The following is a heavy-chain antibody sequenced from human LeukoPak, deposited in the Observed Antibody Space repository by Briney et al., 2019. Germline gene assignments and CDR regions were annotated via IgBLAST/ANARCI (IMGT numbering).Heavy chain of an antibody. CDR2: IYSSSSTI. V-gene: IGHV3-48*04. Sequence: GGSLRLSCAASGFTFSRYSMNWVRQAPGKGLEWVSYIYSSSSTISYADSVKGRFTISRDNAKHSLYLQMNSLRTEDTAVYYCARNRNRYHYHMDVWGKGTTVTVSS. D-gene: IGHD1-14*01. J-gene: IGHJ6*03. CDR1: GFTFSRYS. CDR3: ARNRNRYHYHMDV.